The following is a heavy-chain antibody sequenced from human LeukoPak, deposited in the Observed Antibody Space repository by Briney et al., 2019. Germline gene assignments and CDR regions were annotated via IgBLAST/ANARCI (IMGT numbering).Heavy chain of an antibody. V-gene: IGHV3-13*01. CDR1: GFTFSSYD. CDR2: IGTAGDT. D-gene: IGHD3-3*01. Sequence: GGSLRLSCAASGFTFSSYDMHWVRQATVKGLEWVSAIGTAGDTYYPGSVKGRFTISRENAKNSLYIQMNSLRAGDTAVYYCXXXLFWSGYLHWGQGTLVTVSS. J-gene: IGHJ4*02. CDR3: XXXLFWSGYLH.